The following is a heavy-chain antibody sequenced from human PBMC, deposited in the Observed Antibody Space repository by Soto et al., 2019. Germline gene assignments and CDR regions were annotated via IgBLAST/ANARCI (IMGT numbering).Heavy chain of an antibody. CDR3: ARDSGHFDY. V-gene: IGHV3-7*01. CDR1: GFTFSKYW. CDR2: INQDGSEK. D-gene: IGHD3-10*01. J-gene: IGHJ4*02. Sequence: EVQLVESGGDLVQPGGSLRLSCAASGFTFSKYWISWVRQAPGKRLEWVGNINQDGSEKQYVDSVRGRFTISRDNTENSLYLQLNSLRAEDTAVYYCARDSGHFDYWGRGTLVTVSS.